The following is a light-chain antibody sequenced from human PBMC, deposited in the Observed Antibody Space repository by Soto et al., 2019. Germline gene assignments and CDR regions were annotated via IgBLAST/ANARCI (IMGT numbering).Light chain of an antibody. V-gene: IGKV1-5*01. CDR3: QQYNNYWT. Sequence: DIQMTQSPSTLSASVGDRVIITCRASQSISSWLAWYQQKPGKAPKLLIYYASSLESGVPSRFSGSGSGTEFTLTISSLQPDDFGTYYCQQYNNYWTFGQGTKVEIK. CDR2: YAS. CDR1: QSISSW. J-gene: IGKJ1*01.